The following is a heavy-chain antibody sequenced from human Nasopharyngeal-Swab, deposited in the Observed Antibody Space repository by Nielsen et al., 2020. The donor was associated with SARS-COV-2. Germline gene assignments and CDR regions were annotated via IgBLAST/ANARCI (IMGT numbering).Heavy chain of an antibody. CDR2: IKQDGSEK. J-gene: IGHJ3*02. D-gene: IGHD3-9*01. V-gene: IGHV3-7*01. Sequence: GESLKISCAASGFTFSSYWMSWVRQAPGKGLEWVANIKQDGSEKYYVDSVKGRFTVSRDNAKISLYLQMDSLRAEDTALYYCAREGGDYDILTGYSDDAFDIWGQGTMVTVSS. CDR3: AREGGDYDILTGYSDDAFDI. CDR1: GFTFSSYW.